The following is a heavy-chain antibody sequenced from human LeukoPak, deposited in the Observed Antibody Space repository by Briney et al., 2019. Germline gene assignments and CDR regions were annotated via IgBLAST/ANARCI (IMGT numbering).Heavy chain of an antibody. CDR1: GFPFSTYA. D-gene: IGHD3-10*01. CDR3: TKFYGSGTYYNSPDY. J-gene: IGHJ4*02. Sequence: GGSLRLSCAASGFPFSTYAMSWVRQVPGKGLEWVSTITASGDRTYYAESVKGRFTISRDNSKNTLYLQMKSLRAEDTAVHYCTKFYGSGTYYNSPDYWGQGTLVTVSS. V-gene: IGHV3-23*01. CDR2: ITASGDRT.